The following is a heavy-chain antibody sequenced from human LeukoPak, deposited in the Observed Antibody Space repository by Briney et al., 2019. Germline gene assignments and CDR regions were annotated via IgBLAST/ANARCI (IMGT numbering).Heavy chain of an antibody. Sequence: GGSLRLSCAASGFTFSNYSMNWVRQAPGKGLEWVSSISSSSSYIYYADSVKGRFTISRDNAKNSLYLQMNSLRAEDTAVYYCAREMPGNFDYWGQGTLVTVSS. CDR3: AREMPGNFDY. J-gene: IGHJ4*02. CDR1: GFTFSNYS. V-gene: IGHV3-21*01. CDR2: ISSSSSYI. D-gene: IGHD2-2*01.